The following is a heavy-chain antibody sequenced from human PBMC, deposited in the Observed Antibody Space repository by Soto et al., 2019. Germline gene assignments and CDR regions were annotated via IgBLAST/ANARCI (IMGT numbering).Heavy chain of an antibody. D-gene: IGHD2-21*01. CDR2: IYVTGAV. Sequence: PSETLSLTCSVSGAALNSGNYYWSWIRQVPGKGLEWIGHIYVTGAVDYNPSLRDRITISQDTSERQFSLNLRLVTAADTAVYYCARLRIATNNYKWFDPWGQGTLVTDSS. V-gene: IGHV4-31*03. CDR3: ARLRIATNNYKWFDP. J-gene: IGHJ5*02. CDR1: GAALNSGNYY.